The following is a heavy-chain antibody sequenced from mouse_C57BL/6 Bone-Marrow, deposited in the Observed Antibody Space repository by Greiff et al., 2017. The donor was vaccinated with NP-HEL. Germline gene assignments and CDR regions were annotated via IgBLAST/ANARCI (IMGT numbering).Heavy chain of an antibody. J-gene: IGHJ2*01. V-gene: IGHV7-3*01. CDR3: ARGLREVDY. CDR2: IRNKANGYTT. Sequence: EVMLVESGGGLVQPGGSLSLSCAASGFTFTDYYMSWVRQPPGKALEWLGFIRNKANGYTTEYSASVKGRFTISRDNSQSILYLQMNALRAEDSATYYCARGLREVDYWGQGTTLTVSS. D-gene: IGHD1-1*01. CDR1: GFTFTDYY.